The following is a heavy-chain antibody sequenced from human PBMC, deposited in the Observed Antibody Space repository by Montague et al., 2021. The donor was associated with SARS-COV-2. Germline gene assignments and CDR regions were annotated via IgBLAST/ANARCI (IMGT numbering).Heavy chain of an antibody. J-gene: IGHJ6*02. CDR1: GGSIGSYY. D-gene: IGHD3-10*01. V-gene: IGHV4-59*12. CDR2: MYYSGST. Sequence: SETLSLTCSVSGGSIGSYYWSWLRQPPGKGLERIGNMYYSGSTYYNPSLKSRVTISIDTSKNQFSLKLSSVTAADTAVYYCARDDIVLQGVTKGMDVWGQGTTVTVSS. CDR3: ARDDIVLQGVTKGMDV.